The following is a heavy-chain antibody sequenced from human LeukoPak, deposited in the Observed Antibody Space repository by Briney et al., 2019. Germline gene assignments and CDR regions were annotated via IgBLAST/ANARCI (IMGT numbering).Heavy chain of an antibody. CDR1: GFTFSSYA. Sequence: PGGSLRLSCAASGFTFSSYAMSWVRQAPGKGLKWVSAISGSGDRAYYADSVKGRFTISRDNAENSLYLQMNSLRAEDTAVYYCARGRFNFDYWGQGTLVTVSS. CDR3: ARGRFNFDY. D-gene: IGHD4-17*01. V-gene: IGHV3-23*01. CDR2: ISGSGDRA. J-gene: IGHJ4*02.